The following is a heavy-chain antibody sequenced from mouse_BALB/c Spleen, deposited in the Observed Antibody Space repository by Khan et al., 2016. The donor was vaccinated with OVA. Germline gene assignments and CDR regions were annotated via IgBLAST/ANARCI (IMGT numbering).Heavy chain of an antibody. J-gene: IGHJ3*01. Sequence: EVQLQQSGPELVKPGASVKMSCKASGYTFTSYVMHWVKQKPGQGLEWIGYISPNSDGSKYNEKFRGKATLTSDKSSSTAYMELSSLTSEDSAVYYFFRSLYCDGSSYEVFAYWGQGTLVTVSA. CDR1: GYTFTSYV. CDR3: FRSLYCDGSSYEVFAY. D-gene: IGHD1-1*01. CDR2: ISPNSDGS. V-gene: IGHV1S136*01.